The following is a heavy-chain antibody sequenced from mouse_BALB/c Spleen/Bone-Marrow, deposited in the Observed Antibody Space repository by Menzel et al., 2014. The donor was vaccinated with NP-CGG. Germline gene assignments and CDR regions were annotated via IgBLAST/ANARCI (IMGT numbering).Heavy chain of an antibody. CDR1: GFNIKDTY. CDR3: ARWEYYAMDY. Sequence: EVQLQQSGAELVKPGASVKLSCTASGFNIKDTYMHWVKQRPEQGLEWNGRIDPANGNTKYDPKFQGKATITADTSSNTAYLQLSSLTSEDTAVYYFARWEYYAMDYWGQGTSVTVSS. J-gene: IGHJ4*01. CDR2: IDPANGNT. V-gene: IGHV14-3*02. D-gene: IGHD4-1*01.